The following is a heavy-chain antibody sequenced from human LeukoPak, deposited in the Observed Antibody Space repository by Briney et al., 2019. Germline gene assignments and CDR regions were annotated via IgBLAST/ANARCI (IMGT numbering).Heavy chain of an antibody. V-gene: IGHV3-23*01. D-gene: IGHD3-9*01. J-gene: IGHJ3*02. Sequence: GGSLRVSCAASGFTFSNDAMACVRQSPGKGLEWVSTITGGGSSTYYADSVKGRFTISRDNSKNTLYVQMNSLTVEDTAIYFCAKDGGRYFDHHALEMWGQGTMVTASS. CDR2: ITGGGSST. CDR3: AKDGGRYFDHHALEM. CDR1: GFTFSNDA.